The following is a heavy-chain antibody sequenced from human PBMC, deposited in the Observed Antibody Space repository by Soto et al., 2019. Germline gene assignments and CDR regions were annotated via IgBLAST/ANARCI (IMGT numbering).Heavy chain of an antibody. CDR1: GFTFSSYG. CDR3: AKDRYGDYVYYYYYYGMDV. D-gene: IGHD4-17*01. V-gene: IGHV3-30*18. Sequence: QVQLVESGGGVVQPGRSLRLSCAASGFTFSSYGMHWVRQAPGKGLEWVAVISYDGSNKYYADSVKGRFTISRDNSKNTLYLKMNSLRAEDTAVYYCAKDRYGDYVYYYYYYGMDVWGQGTTVTVSS. J-gene: IGHJ6*02. CDR2: ISYDGSNK.